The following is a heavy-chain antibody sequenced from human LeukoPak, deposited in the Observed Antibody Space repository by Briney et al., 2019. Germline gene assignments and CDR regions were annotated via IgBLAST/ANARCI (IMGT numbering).Heavy chain of an antibody. Sequence: ASVTVSCTASGYTFTSHYMHWVRQAPGQGLEWMGIINPSGGSTSYAQKFQGRVTMTRDTSTSTVYMELSSLRSEDTAVYYCARVWSGYYSDYWGQGTLVTVSS. V-gene: IGHV1-46*01. CDR1: GYTFTSHY. CDR2: INPSGGST. CDR3: ARVWSGYYSDY. J-gene: IGHJ4*02. D-gene: IGHD3-3*01.